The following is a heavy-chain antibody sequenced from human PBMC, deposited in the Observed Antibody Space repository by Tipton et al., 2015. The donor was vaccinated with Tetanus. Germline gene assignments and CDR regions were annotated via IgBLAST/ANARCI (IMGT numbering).Heavy chain of an antibody. J-gene: IGHJ6*02. D-gene: IGHD5-18*01. Sequence: SLRLSCAASGFTFSTNAMHWVRQAPGKGLEWVAAIWNDGSYKYYADSVKGRFTVSRDNSKNTLYLEMNSLRAEDTAVYYCARVGISQNAYSYVYHGLDAWGQGTTVTVSS. CDR1: GFTFSTNA. CDR2: IWNDGSYK. CDR3: ARVGISQNAYSYVYHGLDA. V-gene: IGHV3-33*01.